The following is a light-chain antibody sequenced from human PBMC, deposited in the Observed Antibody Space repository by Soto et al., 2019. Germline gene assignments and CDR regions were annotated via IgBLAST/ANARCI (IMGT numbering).Light chain of an antibody. J-gene: IGLJ2*01. CDR3: EAWDDSLYAAV. Sequence: QSVLTQPPSASGTPGQRVTISCSGSSSNIGANPINWYQQLPRTAPQLLIYNNDQRPSGVPDRFSASKSGASASLAISGLQHEDEADYYCEAWDDSLYAAVLGGGTKLTVL. CDR2: NND. CDR1: SSNIGANP. V-gene: IGLV1-44*01.